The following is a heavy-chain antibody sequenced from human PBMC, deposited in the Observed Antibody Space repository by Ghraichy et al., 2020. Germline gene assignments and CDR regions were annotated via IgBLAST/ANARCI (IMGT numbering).Heavy chain of an antibody. J-gene: IGHJ4*02. D-gene: IGHD2-8*01. V-gene: IGHV1-46*01. CDR2: INPSGGST. Sequence: ASVKVSCKASGYTFTSYYMHWVRQAPGQGLEWMGIINPSGGSTSYAQKFQGRVTMTRDTSTSTVYMELSSLRSEDTAVYYCAKGYCTNGVCYTGGWGVYWGQGTLVTVSS. CDR1: GYTFTSYY. CDR3: AKGYCTNGVCYTGGWGVY.